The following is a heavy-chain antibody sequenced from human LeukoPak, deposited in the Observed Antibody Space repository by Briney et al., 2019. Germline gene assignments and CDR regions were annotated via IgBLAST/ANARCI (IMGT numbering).Heavy chain of an antibody. V-gene: IGHV1-18*01. D-gene: IGHD6-19*01. CDR2: ISAYNGNT. CDR1: GYTFTSYG. Sequence: ASVKVSCKASGYTFTSYGISWVRQAPGQGLEWMGWISAYNGNTNYAQKLQGRVTMTTDTSTSTAYMELRSLRSDDTAVYYCARVASSGWYGGGVSDYWGQGTLVTVSS. J-gene: IGHJ4*02. CDR3: ARVASSGWYGGGVSDY.